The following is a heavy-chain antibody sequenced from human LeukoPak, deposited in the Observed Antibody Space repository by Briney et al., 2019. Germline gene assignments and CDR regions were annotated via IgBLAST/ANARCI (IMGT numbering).Heavy chain of an antibody. D-gene: IGHD6-25*01. Sequence: AXXXVXXKVSXYXXTELXXXXVRQAPGKGXEWMGGFDPEDGETIYAQKFQGRVTMTEDTSTDTAYMELSSLRSEDTAVYYCATRDSGEFDYWGQGTLVTVSS. CDR1: XYXXTELX. V-gene: IGHV1-24*01. CDR3: ATRDSGEFDY. J-gene: IGHJ4*02. CDR2: FDPEDGET.